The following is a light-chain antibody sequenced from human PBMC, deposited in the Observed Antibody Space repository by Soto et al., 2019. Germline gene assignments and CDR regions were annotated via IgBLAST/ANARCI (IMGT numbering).Light chain of an antibody. Sequence: DIQMTQSPSSLSASVGDRVTITCRASQSISSYLNWYQQKPGKAPKLLIYAASSLQSGVPSRFSGSGSGTDFTLPISSLQPKDFATYYCQKSYSPGGPLGKGTKG. CDR1: QSISSY. J-gene: IGKJ1*01. CDR2: AAS. CDR3: QKSYSPGGP. V-gene: IGKV1-39*01.